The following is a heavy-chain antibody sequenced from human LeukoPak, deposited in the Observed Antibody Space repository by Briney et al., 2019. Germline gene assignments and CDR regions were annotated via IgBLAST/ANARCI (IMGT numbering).Heavy chain of an antibody. V-gene: IGHV4-31*03. CDR3: ARGFSRSYYYDSAGAFDI. J-gene: IGHJ3*02. CDR2: IYYSGTT. CDR1: GGSISSGDYY. Sequence: SETLSLTCTVSGGSISSGDYYWSWIRQHPGKDLEWIGYIYYSGTTYCNPSLKSRVTISVDTSKNQFSLKLSSVTAADTAVYYCARGFSRSYYYDSAGAFDIWGQGTMVTVSS. D-gene: IGHD3-22*01.